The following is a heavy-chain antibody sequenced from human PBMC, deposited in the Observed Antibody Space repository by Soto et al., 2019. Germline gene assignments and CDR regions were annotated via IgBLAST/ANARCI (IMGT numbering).Heavy chain of an antibody. CDR3: ARDLGTYCSGGSCYSGLGAFDI. CDR1: GGSISSYY. D-gene: IGHD2-15*01. J-gene: IGHJ3*02. CDR2: IYYSGST. Sequence: QVQLQESAPGLVKPSETLSLTCTVSGGSISSYYWSWIRQPPGKGLEWIGYIYYSGSTNYNPSLSGRVTISVDTSKNQFSLKLSSVTAADTAVYYCARDLGTYCSGGSCYSGLGAFDIWGQGTMVTVSS. V-gene: IGHV4-59*01.